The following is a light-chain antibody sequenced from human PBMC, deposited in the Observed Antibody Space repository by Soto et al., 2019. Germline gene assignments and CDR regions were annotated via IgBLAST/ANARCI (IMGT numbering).Light chain of an antibody. J-gene: IGLJ2*01. Sequence: QSVLTQPRSVSGSPGQSVTISCTGTTSDVGGYNYVSWYQQHPGRAPKLIISDVNKRPSGVPDRFSGSKSGNTASLTISGLQDEDEADYYCCSYAGSYSIFGGGTKLTVL. V-gene: IGLV2-11*01. CDR1: TSDVGGYNY. CDR3: CSYAGSYSI. CDR2: DVN.